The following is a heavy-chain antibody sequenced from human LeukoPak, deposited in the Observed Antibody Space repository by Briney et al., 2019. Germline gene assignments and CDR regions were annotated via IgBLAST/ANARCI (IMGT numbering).Heavy chain of an antibody. CDR1: GFTFSNYW. CDR3: AKRGVVIRVILVGFHKEAYYFDS. CDR2: ISDSGGRT. D-gene: IGHD3-22*01. J-gene: IGHJ4*02. V-gene: IGHV3-23*01. Sequence: GGSLRLSCAASGFTFSNYWVHWVRQAPGKGLEWVAGISDSGGRTNYADSVKGRFTISRDNPKNTLYLQMNSLRAEDTAVYFCAKRGVVIRVILVGFHKEAYYFDSWGQGALVTVSS.